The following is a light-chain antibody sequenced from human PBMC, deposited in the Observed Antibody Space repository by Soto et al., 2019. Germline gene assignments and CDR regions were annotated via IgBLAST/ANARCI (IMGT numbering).Light chain of an antibody. CDR1: QNINSY. CDR2: DTS. V-gene: IGKV3-11*01. Sequence: EIVLTQSPATLSLSPGERATLSCRASQNINSYLAWYQQKPGQAPRLLIYDTSNRATGIPARFSGSGSGTDFTLIISSLEPEDFAVYYCQQRANWPLTFGGGTKVEIK. CDR3: QQRANWPLT. J-gene: IGKJ4*01.